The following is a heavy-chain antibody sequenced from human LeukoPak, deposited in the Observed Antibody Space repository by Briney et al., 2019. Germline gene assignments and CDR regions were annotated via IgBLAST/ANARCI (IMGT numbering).Heavy chain of an antibody. D-gene: IGHD6-13*01. V-gene: IGHV3-21*01. CDR2: ISSSSSYI. J-gene: IGHJ6*03. Sequence: GGSLRLSCAASGFTFSTYNMNWVRQAPGKGLEWVSSISSSSSYIYYADSVKGRFTISRDNAKNSLYLQMNSLRAEDTAVYYCARDSSSWPLAYYMDVWGKGTTVTISS. CDR3: ARDSSSWPLAYYMDV. CDR1: GFTFSTYN.